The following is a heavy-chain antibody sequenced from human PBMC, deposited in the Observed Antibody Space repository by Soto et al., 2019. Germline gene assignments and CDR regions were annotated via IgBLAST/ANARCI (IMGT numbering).Heavy chain of an antibody. CDR2: IYWDDNK. CDR1: GFSLSTTGVG. J-gene: IGHJ4*02. V-gene: IGHV2-5*02. Sequence: HITLKESGPTLVKPTQTLTLTCTFSGFSLSTTGVGVGWIRQPPGKALEWLALIYWDDNKVYSPSLKSRLTITKDTSKNQVVLTMTNVDPVDTATYNCAHKRNVAVSKRASQYDYWSQGTLVTVSS. CDR3: AHKRNVAVSKRASQYDY. D-gene: IGHD6-19*01.